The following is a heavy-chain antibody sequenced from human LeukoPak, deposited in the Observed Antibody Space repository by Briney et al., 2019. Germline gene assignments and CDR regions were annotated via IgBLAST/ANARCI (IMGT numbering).Heavy chain of an antibody. Sequence: ASVKVSCKSSGYNFTGFDIDWMRQAPGQGLEWMAWLNPDTGKTGFAPNFQGRLTITRDSSIRTVYMELTNLRSDDTAVYYCARDALRFLEWLEGLHYYYYMDVWGKGTTVTVSS. V-gene: IGHV1-8*02. J-gene: IGHJ6*03. CDR1: GYNFTGFD. D-gene: IGHD3-3*01. CDR2: LNPDTGKT. CDR3: ARDALRFLEWLEGLHYYYYMDV.